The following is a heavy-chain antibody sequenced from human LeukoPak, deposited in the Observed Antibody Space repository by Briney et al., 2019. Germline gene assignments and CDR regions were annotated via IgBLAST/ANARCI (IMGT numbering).Heavy chain of an antibody. CDR2: IYHSGST. CDR3: ARDLGYGGEIGAFDI. Sequence: SQTLSLTCTVSGGSISSGGYYWSWIRQPPGKGLEWIGYIYHSGSTYYNPSLKSRVTISVDRSKNQFSLKLSSVTAADTAVYYCARDLGYGGEIGAFDIWGQGTMVTVSS. V-gene: IGHV4-30-2*01. D-gene: IGHD4-23*01. CDR1: GGSISSGGYY. J-gene: IGHJ3*02.